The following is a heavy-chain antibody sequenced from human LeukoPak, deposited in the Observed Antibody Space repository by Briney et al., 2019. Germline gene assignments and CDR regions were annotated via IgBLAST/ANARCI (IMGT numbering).Heavy chain of an antibody. D-gene: IGHD6-6*01. V-gene: IGHV4-39*07. CDR1: GGSISSSSYY. Sequence: SETLSLTCTVSGGSISSSSYYWGLIRQPPGKGLEWIGEINHSGNTNYNPSLKSRVTISVDTSKNQFSLKLSSVTAADTAVYYCARGARWRGIAARLTPAFRDPEAGLEYFQHWGQGTLVTVSS. CDR2: INHSGNT. CDR3: ARGARWRGIAARLTPAFRDPEAGLEYFQH. J-gene: IGHJ1*01.